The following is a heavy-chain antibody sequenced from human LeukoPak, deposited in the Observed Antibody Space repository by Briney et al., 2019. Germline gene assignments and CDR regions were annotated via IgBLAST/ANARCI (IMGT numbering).Heavy chain of an antibody. Sequence: SQTLSLTCTVSGGSISSGGYYWSWIRQHPGKGLEWSGYIYYSGSTYYNPSLKSRVTISVDTSKNQFSLKLSSVTAADTAVYYCARDSSGSYYDAFDIWGQGTMVTVSS. D-gene: IGHD1-26*01. V-gene: IGHV4-31*03. CDR1: GGSISSGGYY. CDR2: IYYSGST. J-gene: IGHJ3*02. CDR3: ARDSSGSYYDAFDI.